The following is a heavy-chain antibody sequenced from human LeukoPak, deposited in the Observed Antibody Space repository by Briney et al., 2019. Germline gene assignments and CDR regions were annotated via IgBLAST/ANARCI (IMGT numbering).Heavy chain of an antibody. Sequence: SVKVSCKASGGTFSSYAISWVRQAPGQGLEWMGGIIPIFGTANYAQKFQGRVTITADESTSTAYMELSSLRSEDTAVYYCASEGMVLAYCGGDSYTFDYWGQGTLATVSS. V-gene: IGHV1-69*01. D-gene: IGHD2-21*01. CDR1: GGTFSSYA. J-gene: IGHJ4*02. CDR2: IIPIFGTA. CDR3: ASEGMVLAYCGGDSYTFDY.